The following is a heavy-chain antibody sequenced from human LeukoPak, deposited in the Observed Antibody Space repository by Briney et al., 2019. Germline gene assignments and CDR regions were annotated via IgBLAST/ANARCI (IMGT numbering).Heavy chain of an antibody. CDR3: ARDFTDYGDYGAFDY. CDR1: GFTFSSYG. D-gene: IGHD4-17*01. V-gene: IGHV3-33*01. CDR2: IWYDGSNK. J-gene: IGHJ4*02. Sequence: PGGSLRLSCAASGFTFSSYGMHWVRQAPGKGLEWVAVIWYDGSNKYYADSVKGRFTISRDNSKNTLYLQMNGLRAEDTAVYYCARDFTDYGDYGAFDYWGQGTLVTVSS.